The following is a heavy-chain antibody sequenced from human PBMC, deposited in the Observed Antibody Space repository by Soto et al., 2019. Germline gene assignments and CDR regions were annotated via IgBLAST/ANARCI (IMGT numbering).Heavy chain of an antibody. CDR1: GYTFTSNW. CDR3: ERRGKEARYLAMDV. V-gene: IGHV5-51*01. Sequence: PGESLKISCKGSGYTFTSNWIGWVRQMPVRGLEFMGIIFPFYSDAIYSPSFQGHVTFSFDNSISTSYLQLISLKASDTAMYYCERRGKEARYLAMDVWGQGTTVTVSS. CDR2: IFPFYSDA. D-gene: IGHD1-26*01. J-gene: IGHJ6*02.